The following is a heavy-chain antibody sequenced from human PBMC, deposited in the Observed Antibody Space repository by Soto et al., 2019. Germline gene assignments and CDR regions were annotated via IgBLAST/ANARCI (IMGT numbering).Heavy chain of an antibody. Sequence: GGSLRLSCAASGFTFSDYYMSWIRQAPGKGLEWVSYISSSGSTIYCADSVKGRFTISRDNAKNSLYLQMNSLRAEDTAVYYCARPGYCSSTSSCAFDIWCQGTMVTVSS. CDR1: GFTFSDYY. CDR3: ARPGYCSSTSSCAFDI. D-gene: IGHD2-2*01. V-gene: IGHV3-11*01. J-gene: IGHJ3*02. CDR2: ISSSGSTI.